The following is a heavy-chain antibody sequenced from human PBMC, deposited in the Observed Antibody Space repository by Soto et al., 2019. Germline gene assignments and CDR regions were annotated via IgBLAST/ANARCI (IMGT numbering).Heavy chain of an antibody. J-gene: IGHJ3*02. D-gene: IGHD3-16*02. CDR2: ISSSSSYI. CDR3: CIMITFGGVIVGTNDAFDI. Sequence: GGSLRLSCAASGFTFSSYSMNWVRQAPGKGLEWVSSISSSSSYIYYADSVKGRFTISRDNAKNSLYLQMNSLRAEDTAVYYCCIMITFGGVIVGTNDAFDIWGQGTMVTVSS. CDR1: GFTFSSYS. V-gene: IGHV3-21*01.